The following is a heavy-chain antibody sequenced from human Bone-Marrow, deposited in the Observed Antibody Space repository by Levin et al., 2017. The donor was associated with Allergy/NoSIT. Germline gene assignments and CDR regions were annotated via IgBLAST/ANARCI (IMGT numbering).Heavy chain of an antibody. V-gene: IGHV5-51*01. J-gene: IGHJ3*02. Sequence: KAGGSLRLSCKGSGYSFTSYWIGWVRQMPGKGLEWMGIIYPGDSDTRYSPSFQGQVTISADKSISTAYLQWSSLKASDTAMYYCARHFHLGGSYFLFAFDIWGQGTMVTVSS. CDR1: GYSFTSYW. CDR3: ARHFHLGGSYFLFAFDI. D-gene: IGHD1-26*01. CDR2: IYPGDSDT.